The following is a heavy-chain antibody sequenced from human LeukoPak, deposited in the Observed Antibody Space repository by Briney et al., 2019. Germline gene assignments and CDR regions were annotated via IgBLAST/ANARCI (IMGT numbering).Heavy chain of an antibody. Sequence: PGGSLRLSCAASGFSFSIYFMNWVRQAPGKGLEWVSSISRTSEYIHYADSVRGRFAISRDNAKNSVYLQMNSLRAKDTAVYFCAGGGDFDYWGQGILVTVSA. D-gene: IGHD3-16*01. V-gene: IGHV3-21*01. CDR1: GFSFSIYF. J-gene: IGHJ4*02. CDR2: ISRTSEYI. CDR3: AGGGDFDY.